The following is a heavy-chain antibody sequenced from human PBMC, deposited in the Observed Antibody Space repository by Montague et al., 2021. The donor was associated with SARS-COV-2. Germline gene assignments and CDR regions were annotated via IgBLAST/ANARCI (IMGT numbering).Heavy chain of an antibody. CDR3: ARGGGSGYRYYFDY. D-gene: IGHD3-22*01. V-gene: IGHV4-59*01. CDR2: IYYSGRT. Sequence: SETLSLTCTVSDGSISSYYWNWIWQPPGKGLEWIGDIYYSGRTNYNPSXXSRVTISVDTSKNQFSLKLSSVTAADTAVYYCARGGGSGYRYYFDYWGQGSLVTVSS. CDR1: DGSISSYY. J-gene: IGHJ4*02.